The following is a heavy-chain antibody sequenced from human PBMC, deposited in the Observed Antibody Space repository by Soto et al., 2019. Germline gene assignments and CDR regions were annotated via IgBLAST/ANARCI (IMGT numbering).Heavy chain of an antibody. D-gene: IGHD4-17*01. CDR3: ARDKSDYGYYYCYYMDV. J-gene: IGHJ6*03. Sequence: GGSLRLSCAASGFTFSNYAMTWVRQAPGKGLEWVSVISRSGGGTYFVDSVKGRFTISRDNAKNTLYLQVNSLRAEDTAVYYCARDKSDYGYYYCYYMDVWGKGTTVTVSS. V-gene: IGHV3-23*01. CDR2: ISRSGGGT. CDR1: GFTFSNYA.